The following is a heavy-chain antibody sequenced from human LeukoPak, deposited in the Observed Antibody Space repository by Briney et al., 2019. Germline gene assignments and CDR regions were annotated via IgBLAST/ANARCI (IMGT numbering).Heavy chain of an antibody. CDR3: AKPGSSGWKYFDY. CDR2: ISGSGGST. Sequence: GGSLRLSCAASGFTFSSYAMSWVRQAPGKGLEWVSAISGSGGSTYYADSVKGRFTISKDNSKNTLYLQMNSLRAEDTAVYYCAKPGSSGWKYFDYWGQGTLVTVSS. J-gene: IGHJ4*02. V-gene: IGHV3-23*01. D-gene: IGHD6-19*01. CDR1: GFTFSSYA.